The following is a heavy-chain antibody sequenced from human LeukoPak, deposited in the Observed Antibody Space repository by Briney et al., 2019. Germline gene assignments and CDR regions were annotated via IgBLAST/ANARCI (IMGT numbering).Heavy chain of an antibody. CDR1: GFTFSSYG. D-gene: IGHD2-15*01. J-gene: IGHJ6*03. CDR3: AKNGDRGAYCTGGTCYPYFYYYMDV. Sequence: GGSLRLSCAASGFTFSSYGMHWVRQAPGKGLEWVSSISSSSSYIYYADSVKGRFTISRDNAKNSLYLQMNSLRAEDTAIYYCAKNGDRGAYCTGGTCYPYFYYYMDVWGKGTTVTI. CDR2: ISSSSSYI. V-gene: IGHV3-21*04.